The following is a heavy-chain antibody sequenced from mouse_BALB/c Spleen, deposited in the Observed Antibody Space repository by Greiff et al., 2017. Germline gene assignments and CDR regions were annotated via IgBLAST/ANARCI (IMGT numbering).Heavy chain of an antibody. D-gene: IGHD2-1*01. CDR3: ARHVGNYDYAMDY. J-gene: IGHJ4*01. CDR2: ISNGGGST. Sequence: EVQLVESGGGLVQPGGSLKLSCAASGFTFSSYTMSWVRQTPEKRLEWVAYISNGGGSTYYPDTVKGRFTISRDNAKNTLYLQMSSLKSEDTAMYYCARHVGNYDYAMDYWGQGTSVTVSS. V-gene: IGHV5-12-2*01. CDR1: GFTFSSYT.